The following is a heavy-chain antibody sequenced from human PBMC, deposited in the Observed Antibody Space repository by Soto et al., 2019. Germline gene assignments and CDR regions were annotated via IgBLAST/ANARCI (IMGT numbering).Heavy chain of an antibody. D-gene: IGHD3-22*01. CDR1: GFTFSTYD. Sequence: GGSLRLSCAASGFTFSTYDMNWVRQAPGKGLEWVSYISAGGHSRYYADSVRGRFTISRDNAKNTLYLQTNSLRAEDTAVYYCAKCDSQIDAFDIWGQGTMVTVSS. CDR2: ISAGGHSR. CDR3: AKCDSQIDAFDI. V-gene: IGHV3-23*01. J-gene: IGHJ3*02.